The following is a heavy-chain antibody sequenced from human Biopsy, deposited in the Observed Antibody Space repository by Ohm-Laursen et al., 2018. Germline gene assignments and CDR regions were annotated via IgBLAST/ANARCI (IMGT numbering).Heavy chain of an antibody. CDR1: GGSISSDY. Sequence: TLSLTCIVSGGSISSDYWSWIRQSPGKGLEWIGHISNRGSTNYNPSLRGRVTISVDTSKNQFSLKLSSVTAADTAVFFCARLYRLDDYWNDDPPDAFDVWGQRTRVTVSS. J-gene: IGHJ3*01. D-gene: IGHD3-3*01. V-gene: IGHV4-59*01. CDR2: ISNRGST. CDR3: ARLYRLDDYWNDDPPDAFDV.